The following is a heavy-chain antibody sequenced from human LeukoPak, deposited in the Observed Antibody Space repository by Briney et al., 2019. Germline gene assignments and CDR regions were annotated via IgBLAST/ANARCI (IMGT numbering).Heavy chain of an antibody. CDR1: GFTFSDFY. Sequence: PGGSLRLSCAASGFTFSDFYMSWIRQAPGKGLEWVSYISTSSSYTNYADSVKGRFTISRDNAKNSLYLQMDSLRAEDTAVYYCARGVTTRSPFDHWGQGTLVTVSS. CDR2: ISTSSSYT. J-gene: IGHJ4*02. D-gene: IGHD1-1*01. CDR3: ARGVTTRSPFDH. V-gene: IGHV3-11*06.